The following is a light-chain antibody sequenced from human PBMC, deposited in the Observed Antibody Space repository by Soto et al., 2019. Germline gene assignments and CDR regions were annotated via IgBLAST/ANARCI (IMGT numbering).Light chain of an antibody. V-gene: IGLV2-8*01. Sequence: QSVLTQPPSASGSPGQSVTISCTGTSSDVGGYNFVSWYQHHAGKGPRLMIYEVNKRPSGVPDRFSGSKSGNTASLTVSGLQAEDESYYYCSSYAGSHNLVFGGGTKLTVL. CDR2: EVN. CDR1: SSDVGGYNF. J-gene: IGLJ3*02. CDR3: SSYAGSHNLV.